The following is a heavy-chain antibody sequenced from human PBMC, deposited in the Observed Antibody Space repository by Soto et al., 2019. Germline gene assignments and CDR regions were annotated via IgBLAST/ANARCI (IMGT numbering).Heavy chain of an antibody. V-gene: IGHV4-61*05. D-gene: IGHD2-15*01. J-gene: IGHJ5*02. CDR1: GDSISSSKYY. Sequence: PSETLSLTCTFSGDSISSSKYYWGWIRQPPGKGLEWIGYIYYSGSTNYNPSLKSRVTISVDTSKNQFSLKLSSVTAADTAVYYCARRPYCSGGSCYSGWFDPWGQGTLVTVSS. CDR3: ARRPYCSGGSCYSGWFDP. CDR2: IYYSGST.